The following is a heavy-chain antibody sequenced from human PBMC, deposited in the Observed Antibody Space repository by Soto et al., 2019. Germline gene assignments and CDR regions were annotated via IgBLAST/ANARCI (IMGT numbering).Heavy chain of an antibody. CDR2: IYYSGST. CDR3: ARGVLRFVEWLSLGWFDP. J-gene: IGHJ5*02. D-gene: IGHD3-3*01. V-gene: IGHV4-39*01. Sequence: QLQLQESGPGLVKPSETLSLTCTVSGGSISSSSYYWGWIRQPPGKGLEWIGSIYYSGSTYYNPSLKSRVTISVDTSKNQFSLKLSSVTAADTAVYYCARGVLRFVEWLSLGWFDPWGQGTLVTVSS. CDR1: GGSISSSSYY.